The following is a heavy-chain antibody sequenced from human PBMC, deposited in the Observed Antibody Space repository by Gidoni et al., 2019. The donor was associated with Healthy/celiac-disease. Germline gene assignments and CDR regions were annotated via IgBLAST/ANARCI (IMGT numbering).Heavy chain of an antibody. CDR3: ARDLGSGWYLDY. J-gene: IGHJ4*02. V-gene: IGHV3-30-3*01. D-gene: IGHD6-19*01. CDR1: GFTFSSYA. CDR2: ISYDGSNK. Sequence: QVQLVESGGGVVQPGRSLRLSCAAPGFTFSSYAMHWVRQAPGKGLEWVAVISYDGSNKYYADSVKGRFTISRDNSKNTLYLQMNSLRAEDTAVYYCARDLGSGWYLDYWGQGTLVTVSS.